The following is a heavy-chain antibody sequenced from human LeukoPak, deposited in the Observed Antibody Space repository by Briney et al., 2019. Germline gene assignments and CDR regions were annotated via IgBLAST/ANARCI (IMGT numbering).Heavy chain of an antibody. Sequence: GGSLRLSCAASGFTFSSYSMNWVRQAPGKGLEWVSSISSSSSYIYYADSVKGRFTISRDNAKNSLYLQMNSLRAEDTAVYYCARDGGPYDPLDYWGQGTLVTVSS. CDR2: ISSSSSYI. J-gene: IGHJ4*02. CDR3: ARDGGPYDPLDY. V-gene: IGHV3-21*01. D-gene: IGHD5-12*01. CDR1: GFTFSSYS.